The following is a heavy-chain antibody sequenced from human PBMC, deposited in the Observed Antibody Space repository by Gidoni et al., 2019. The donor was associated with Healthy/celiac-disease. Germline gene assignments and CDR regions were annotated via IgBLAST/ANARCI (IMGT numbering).Heavy chain of an antibody. CDR3: AKDLRSSRGVVTATQFLNWFDP. D-gene: IGHD2-21*02. V-gene: IGHV3-23*01. CDR1: GFTFSSYA. CDR2: ISGSGGST. Sequence: EVQLLESGGGLVQPGGSLRLSCAASGFTFSSYAMSWVRQAPGKGLEWVSAISGSGGSTYYADSVKGRFTISRDNSKNTLYLQMNSLRAEDTAVYYCAKDLRSSRGVVTATQFLNWFDPWGQGTLVTVSS. J-gene: IGHJ5*02.